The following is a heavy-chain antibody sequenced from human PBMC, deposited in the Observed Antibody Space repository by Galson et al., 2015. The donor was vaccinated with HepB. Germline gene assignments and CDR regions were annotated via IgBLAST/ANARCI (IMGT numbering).Heavy chain of an antibody. D-gene: IGHD3-10*01. CDR1: GFTVSSNY. CDR2: IYSGGST. CDR3: ARGGGLLPEVRLMVRGDYFDY. Sequence: SLRLSCAASGFTVSSNYMSWVRQAPGKGLEWVSVIYSGGSTYYADSVKGRFTISRDNSKNTLYLQMNSLRAEDTAVYYCARGGGLLPEVRLMVRGDYFDYWGQGTLVTVSS. J-gene: IGHJ4*02. V-gene: IGHV3-66*01.